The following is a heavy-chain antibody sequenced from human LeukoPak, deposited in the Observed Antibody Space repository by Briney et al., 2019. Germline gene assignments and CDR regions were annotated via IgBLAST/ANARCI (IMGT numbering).Heavy chain of an antibody. CDR3: ARGVYWSLDY. CDR1: GYFFINHW. J-gene: IGHJ4*02. V-gene: IGHV3-23*01. CDR2: IAGGDEST. D-gene: IGHD1-1*01. Sequence: GESLKISCKGSGYFFINHWIAWVRQMPGKGLEWLATIAGGDESTYYADSVKGRFAISRDNSKNTVFLHMNSLRVEDTAVYYCARGVYWSLDYWGQGTPVTV.